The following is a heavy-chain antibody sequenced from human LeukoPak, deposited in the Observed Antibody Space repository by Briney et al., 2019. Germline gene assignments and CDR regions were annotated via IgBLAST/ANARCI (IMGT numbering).Heavy chain of an antibody. CDR1: GGSISSYY. Sequence: KPSETLSLTCTVSGGSISSYYWSWIRQPPGKGLEWIGYIYYSGSTNYNPSLKSRVTISVDTSKNQFSLKLSSVTAADTAVYYCARDYPAAIRGRGAFDIWGQGTMVTVSS. CDR2: IYYSGST. V-gene: IGHV4-59*01. CDR3: ARDYPAAIRGRGAFDI. J-gene: IGHJ3*02. D-gene: IGHD2-2*02.